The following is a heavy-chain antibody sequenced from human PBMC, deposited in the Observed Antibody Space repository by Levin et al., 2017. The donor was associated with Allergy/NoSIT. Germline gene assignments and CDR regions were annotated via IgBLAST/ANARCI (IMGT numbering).Heavy chain of an antibody. Sequence: GESLKISCAASGFTFSSYGMHWVRQAPGKGLEWVAVIWYDGSNKYYADSVKGRFTISRDNSKNTLYLQMNSLRAEDTAVYYCARDKARWFGDLRDYYYGMDVWGQGTTVTVSS. CDR3: ARDKARWFGDLRDYYYGMDV. J-gene: IGHJ6*02. D-gene: IGHD3-10*01. V-gene: IGHV3-33*01. CDR2: IWYDGSNK. CDR1: GFTFSSYG.